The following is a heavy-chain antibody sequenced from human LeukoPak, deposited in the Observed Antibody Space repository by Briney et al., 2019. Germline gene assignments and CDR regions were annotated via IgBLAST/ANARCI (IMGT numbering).Heavy chain of an antibody. J-gene: IGHJ4*02. D-gene: IGHD6-13*01. Sequence: GGSLRLSCAASGFTFSSYSMNWVRQAPGKGLEGVSYISSSSSTIYYADSVKGRFTISRDNAKNSLYPQMNSLRDEDTAVYYCARGYSSSWTNFDYWGQGTLVTVSS. CDR3: ARGYSSSWTNFDY. V-gene: IGHV3-48*02. CDR2: ISSSSSTI. CDR1: GFTFSSYS.